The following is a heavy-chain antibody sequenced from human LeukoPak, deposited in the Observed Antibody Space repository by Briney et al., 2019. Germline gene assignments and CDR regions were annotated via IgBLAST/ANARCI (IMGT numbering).Heavy chain of an antibody. D-gene: IGHD2-2*01. V-gene: IGHV4-39*07. CDR3: ARDKVVVVPAANYYYYYGMDV. CDR1: GGSISSSSHY. CDR2: IYYSGST. J-gene: IGHJ6*02. Sequence: SETLSLTCTVSGGSISSSSHYWGWIRQPPGKGLEWIGSIYYSGSTYYSPSLKSRVTISVDTSKNQFSLKLSSVTAADTAVYYCARDKVVVVPAANYYYYYGMDVWGQGTTVTVSS.